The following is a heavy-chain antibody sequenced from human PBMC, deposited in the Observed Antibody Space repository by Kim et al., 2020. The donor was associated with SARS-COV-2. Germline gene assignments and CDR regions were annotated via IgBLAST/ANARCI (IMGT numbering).Heavy chain of an antibody. J-gene: IGHJ4*02. CDR2: IDNDGTNI. Sequence: GGSLRLSCAASGFSFSEWWMDWVRQAPGKGLEWVARIDNDGTNILYADSVKGRFTISRDNSKNTLYLQMNGLRADDTGVYYCTRVPFWGQGTLVTVSS. V-gene: IGHV3-74*01. CDR1: GFSFSEWW. CDR3: TRVPF.